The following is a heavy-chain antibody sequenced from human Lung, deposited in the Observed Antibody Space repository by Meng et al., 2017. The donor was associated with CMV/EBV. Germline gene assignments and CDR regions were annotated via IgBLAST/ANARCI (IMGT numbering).Heavy chain of an antibody. D-gene: IGHD6-6*01. CDR1: GFTFSSYS. CDR3: ARDSSSSYYYYYYYYGMDV. CDR2: ISSSSSYI. Sequence: GESXKISCAASGFTFSSYSMNWVRQAPGKGLEWVSSISSSSSYIYYADSVKGRFTISRDNAKNSLYLQMNSLRAEDTAVYYCARDSSSSYYYYYYYYGMDVXGQGXTVTVSS. V-gene: IGHV3-21*01. J-gene: IGHJ6*02.